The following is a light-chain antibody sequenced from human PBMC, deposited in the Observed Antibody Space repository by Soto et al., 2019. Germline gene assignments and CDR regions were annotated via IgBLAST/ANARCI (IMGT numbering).Light chain of an antibody. Sequence: QSVLDQPPSASGTPGQRVIISCSGSSSHIGSNTVNWYQQLPGTAPKLLIYSNNQRPSGVPDRFSGSKSGTSASLAISGLQSEDEADYYCAAWDDSLNGRYVLGTGTKVTVL. CDR3: AAWDDSLNGRYV. CDR1: SSHIGSNT. V-gene: IGLV1-44*01. CDR2: SNN. J-gene: IGLJ1*01.